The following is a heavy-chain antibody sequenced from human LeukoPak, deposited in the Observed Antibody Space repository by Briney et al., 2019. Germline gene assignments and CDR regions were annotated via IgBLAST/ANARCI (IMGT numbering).Heavy chain of an antibody. CDR3: AKGNGYSYGRYYFDY. J-gene: IGHJ4*02. CDR1: GFTFSCYA. Sequence: GGSLRLSCAASGFTFSCYAMGWVRQAPGKGLEWVSAITASGGNTYYADSVKGRFTISRDNSKNTLYLQVNSLRAEDTAVYYCAKGNGYSYGRYYFDYWGQGTLVTVSP. D-gene: IGHD5-18*01. CDR2: ITASGGNT. V-gene: IGHV3-23*01.